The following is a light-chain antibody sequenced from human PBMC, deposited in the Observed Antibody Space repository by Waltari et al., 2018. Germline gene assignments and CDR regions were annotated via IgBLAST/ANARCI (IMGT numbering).Light chain of an antibody. CDR2: GAA. J-gene: IGKJ4*01. CDR1: QSVGSN. Sequence: EIVMTQSPATLSGSPGERATLSCRDSQSVGSNLAWYQQKPGQAPRLLISGAATGATGVPARFSGSGSGTEFTLTISSLQSEDFAIYYCQQHNNWPLTFGGGTKVEGK. V-gene: IGKV3-15*01. CDR3: QQHNNWPLT.